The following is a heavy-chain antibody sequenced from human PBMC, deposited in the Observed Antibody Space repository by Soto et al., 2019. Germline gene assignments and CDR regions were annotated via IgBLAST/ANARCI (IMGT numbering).Heavy chain of an antibody. V-gene: IGHV4-34*01. CDR3: ASSPPSIAARPGYFQH. Sequence: QVQLQQWGAGLLKPSETLSLTCAVYGGSFSGYYWSWIRQPPGKGLEWIGEINHSGSTNYNPSLKSRFTISVDPSKNQFSRKLSSVTAADTAVYYCASSPPSIAARPGYFQHWGQGTLVTVSS. CDR1: GGSFSGYY. D-gene: IGHD6-6*01. CDR2: INHSGST. J-gene: IGHJ1*01.